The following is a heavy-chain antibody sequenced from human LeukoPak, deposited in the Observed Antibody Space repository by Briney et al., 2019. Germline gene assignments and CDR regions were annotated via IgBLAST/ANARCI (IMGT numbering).Heavy chain of an antibody. Sequence: GASVKVSCKASGYTFTSYGISWVRQATGQGLEWMGWMNPNSGNTGYAQKFQGRVTMTRNTSISTAYMELSSLRSEDTAVYYCARGQQTDYGGNSDYWGQGTLVTVSS. CDR2: MNPNSGNT. J-gene: IGHJ4*02. CDR3: ARGQQTDYGGNSDY. CDR1: GYTFTSYG. V-gene: IGHV1-8*02. D-gene: IGHD4-23*01.